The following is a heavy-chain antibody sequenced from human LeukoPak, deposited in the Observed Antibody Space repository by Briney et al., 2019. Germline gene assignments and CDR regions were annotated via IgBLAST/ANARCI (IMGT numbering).Heavy chain of an antibody. Sequence: PGGSLRLSCTASGFTFSNHWMHWVRQAPGKGLVWVSRITTDGSDTTYADSVKGRFTISRDNSKNTLYLQMNSLRAEDTAVYYCAKDLFGSSSWYGAFDIWGQGTMVTVSS. CDR1: GFTFSNHW. V-gene: IGHV3-74*03. CDR2: ITTDGSDT. D-gene: IGHD6-13*01. CDR3: AKDLFGSSSWYGAFDI. J-gene: IGHJ3*02.